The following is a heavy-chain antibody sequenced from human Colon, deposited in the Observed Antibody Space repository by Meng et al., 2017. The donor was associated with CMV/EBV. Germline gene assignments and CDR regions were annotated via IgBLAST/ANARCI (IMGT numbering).Heavy chain of an antibody. CDR1: GFTFEDYG. J-gene: IGHJ4*02. D-gene: IGHD4-11*01. CDR3: AREKDYNNHRFDF. CDR2: IIWNGDMT. Sequence: GGSLRLSCVVSGFTFEDYGMGWVRQAPGKGLEWVADIIWNGDMTGYAGSVRGRFTISRDNAKNSLYLQMNNLRADDTALYYCAREKDYNNHRFDFWGQGTQVTVSS. V-gene: IGHV3-20*04.